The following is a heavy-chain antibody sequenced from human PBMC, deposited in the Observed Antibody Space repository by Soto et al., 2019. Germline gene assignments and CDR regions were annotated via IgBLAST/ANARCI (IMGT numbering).Heavy chain of an antibody. CDR1: GSSISGYY. Sequence: PSETLSLTCTISGSSISGYYWSWIRQPPGKGLEWIGYMYNTGSTVYNPSFKSRVTISVDTSKNQFSLKLNSVTAADTAVYYCARDLWGYCGTDCYPLDVWGQGTTVT. J-gene: IGHJ6*02. CDR2: MYNTGST. D-gene: IGHD2-21*02. V-gene: IGHV4-59*01. CDR3: ARDLWGYCGTDCYPLDV.